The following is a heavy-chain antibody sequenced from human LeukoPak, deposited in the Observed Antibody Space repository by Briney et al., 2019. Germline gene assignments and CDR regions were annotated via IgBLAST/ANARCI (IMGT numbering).Heavy chain of an antibody. D-gene: IGHD2-15*01. J-gene: IGHJ3*02. CDR2: ISWNSGSI. Sequence: GRSLRLSCAASGFTFDDYAMHWVRQAPGKGLEWVSGISWNSGSIGYADSVKGRFTISRDNAKNSLYLQMNSLRAEDTALYYCAKGNVVVVAATAFVIWGQGTMVTVSS. V-gene: IGHV3-9*01. CDR1: GFTFDDYA. CDR3: AKGNVVVVAATAFVI.